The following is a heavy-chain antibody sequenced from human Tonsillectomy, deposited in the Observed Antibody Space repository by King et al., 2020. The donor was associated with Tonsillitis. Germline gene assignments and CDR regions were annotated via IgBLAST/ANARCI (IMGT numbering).Heavy chain of an antibody. J-gene: IGHJ3*02. CDR1: GFTLSSYG. CDR3: ARDRGAFDI. Sequence: VQLVESGGGLVQPGGSLRLSCAVSGFTLSSYGMTWVRQAPGKGLEWAANIKQDGSEKYYVDSVKGRFTISRDNAKNSLYLQINSLRAEDTAVYYCARDRGAFDIWGQGTMVTVSS. D-gene: IGHD3-10*01. V-gene: IGHV3-7*03. CDR2: IKQDGSEK.